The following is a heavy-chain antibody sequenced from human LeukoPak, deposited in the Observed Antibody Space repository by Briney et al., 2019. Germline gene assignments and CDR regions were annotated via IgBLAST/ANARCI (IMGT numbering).Heavy chain of an antibody. D-gene: IGHD6-13*01. CDR1: GGSISSSSYY. CDR2: IYYSGST. V-gene: IGHV4-39*01. Sequence: SETLSLTCTVSGGSISSSSYYWGWIRQPPGNGLEWIGSIYYSGSTYYNPSLKSRVTISVDTSKNQFSLKLSSVTAADTAVYYCARHEDRRSSWYSDYWGQGTLVTVSS. CDR3: ARHEDRRSSWYSDY. J-gene: IGHJ4*02.